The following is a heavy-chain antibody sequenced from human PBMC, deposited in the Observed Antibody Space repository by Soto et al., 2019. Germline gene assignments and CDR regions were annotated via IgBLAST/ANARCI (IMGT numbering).Heavy chain of an antibody. CDR3: ARGESIAVAGYWACDI. CDR1: GGTFRSYA. CDR2: ILPSFGTA. D-gene: IGHD6-19*01. V-gene: IGHV1-69*01. Sequence: QVQPVQSGAEVKKPGSSVKVSCKASGGTFRSYAISWVRQAPGQGLEWMGGILPSFGTANSAQKFQGRVTITADESTSTAYMELSSLRSEDPAVYYCARGESIAVAGYWACDIWGQGTMVTVSS. J-gene: IGHJ3*02.